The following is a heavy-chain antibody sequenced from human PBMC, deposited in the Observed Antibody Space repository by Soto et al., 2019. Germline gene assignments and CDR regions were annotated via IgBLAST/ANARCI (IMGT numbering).Heavy chain of an antibody. CDR2: INPNSGGT. V-gene: IGHV1-2*04. CDR3: ARSGFAIPPHYYFDY. CDR1: GYTFTGYY. Sequence: ASVKVSCKASGYTFTGYYMYWVRQAPGQGLEWMGWINPNSGGTNYAQKFQGWVTMTRDTSISTAYMELSRLRSDDTAVYYCARSGFAIPPHYYFDYWGQGTLVTVSS. J-gene: IGHJ4*02. D-gene: IGHD2-21*01.